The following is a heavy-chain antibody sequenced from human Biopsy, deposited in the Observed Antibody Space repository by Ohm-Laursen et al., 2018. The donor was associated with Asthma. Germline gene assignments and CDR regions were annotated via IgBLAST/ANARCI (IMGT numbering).Heavy chain of an antibody. V-gene: IGHV3-30*03. CDR3: ARHWNWGSSFDY. D-gene: IGHD7-27*01. J-gene: IGHJ4*02. CDR2: ISFDGTNR. Sequence: SLRLSCTASGFSFSNYGMHWVRQAPGKGLDWVAVISFDGTNRNYTDSVKGRFTISRDNSRNTLHLEMNSLRAEDTAVFYCARHWNWGSSFDYWGQGMLVTVSS. CDR1: GFSFSNYG.